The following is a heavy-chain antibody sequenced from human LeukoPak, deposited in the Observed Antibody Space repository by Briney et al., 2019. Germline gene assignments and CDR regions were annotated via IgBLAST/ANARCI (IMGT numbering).Heavy chain of an antibody. Sequence: GGSLRLSCAASGFTFSGYAMSWVRQAPGKGLEWVSAISGSGGSTYYADSVKGRFTISRDNSKNTLYLQMNSLRAEDTAVYYCAKEMRYSSGWSNMDVWGKGTTVTVSS. V-gene: IGHV3-23*01. J-gene: IGHJ6*03. CDR2: ISGSGGST. CDR3: AKEMRYSSGWSNMDV. CDR1: GFTFSGYA. D-gene: IGHD6-19*01.